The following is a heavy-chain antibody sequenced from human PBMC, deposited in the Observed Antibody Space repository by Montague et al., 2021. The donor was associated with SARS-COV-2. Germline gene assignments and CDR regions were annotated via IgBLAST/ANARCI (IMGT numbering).Heavy chain of an antibody. V-gene: IGHV4-4*02. Sequence: SETLSLTCTVSGDSISNSNWWTWVRQSPGRGLEWIGEIFRSGDXXXNPXXXSRVTMSVDMSRNQFSLSLGNVAAADTAIYYCVRGGTMTVVVFDYWGQGTLVTVSS. D-gene: IGHD3-22*01. CDR3: VRGGTMTVVVFDY. J-gene: IGHJ4*02. CDR2: IFRSGDX. CDR1: GDSISNSNW.